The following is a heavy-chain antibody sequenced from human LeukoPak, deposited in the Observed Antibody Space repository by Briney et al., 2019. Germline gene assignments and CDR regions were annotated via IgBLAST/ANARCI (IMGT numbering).Heavy chain of an antibody. D-gene: IGHD3-3*01. CDR1: GFTFSSYS. J-gene: IGHJ4*02. V-gene: IGHV3-21*01. CDR2: ISSSSSYI. Sequence: GGSLRLSCAASGFTFSSYSMNWVRQAPGKGLEWVSSISSSSSYIYYADSVKGRFTISRDSAKNSLYLQMNSLRAGDTAVYYCARASITIFGVVIRLNYFDYWGQGTLVTVSS. CDR3: ARASITIFGVVIRLNYFDY.